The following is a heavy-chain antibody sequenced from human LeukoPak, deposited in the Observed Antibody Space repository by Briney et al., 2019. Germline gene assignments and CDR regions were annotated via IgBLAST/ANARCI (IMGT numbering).Heavy chain of an antibody. D-gene: IGHD3-22*01. J-gene: IGHJ4*02. Sequence: QAGGSLRLSCAASGFTFSSYGMHWVRQAPGKGLEWVAFIRYDGSNKYYADSVKGRFTISRDNSKNTLYLQMNSLRAEDAAVYCCAKDHYDSSGYYEKYFDYWGQGTLVTVSS. CDR1: GFTFSSYG. CDR2: IRYDGSNK. CDR3: AKDHYDSSGYYEKYFDY. V-gene: IGHV3-30*02.